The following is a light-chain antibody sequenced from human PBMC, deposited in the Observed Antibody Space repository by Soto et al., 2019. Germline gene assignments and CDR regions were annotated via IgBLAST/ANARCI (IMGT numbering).Light chain of an antibody. CDR1: SSDLGGNKY. CDR3: SAFTGTTYV. J-gene: IGLJ1*01. CDR2: DVS. Sequence: QSALTQPASVSGSPGQSITLSCTGTSSDLGGNKYVSWYQHYPGKAPKHMICDVSNRPSGVSNRFSGSQSGNTASLTISGLQAEDEADYYCSAFTGTTYVYGTGTKVTVL. V-gene: IGLV2-14*03.